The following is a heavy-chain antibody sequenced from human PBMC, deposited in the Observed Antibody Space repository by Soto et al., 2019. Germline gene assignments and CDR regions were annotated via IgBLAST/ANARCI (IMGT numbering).Heavy chain of an antibody. J-gene: IGHJ4*02. CDR2: ISGSGGST. V-gene: IGHV3-23*01. CDR3: AKDRRMYSSSSRLFEN. D-gene: IGHD6-13*01. CDR1: GFTFNNYA. Sequence: EVQLLESGGGLVQPGGSLRLSCATSGFTFNNYAMSWVRQAPGKGLEWVSAISGSGGSTYYADSVKGRFTISRDNSKNRLFLQMNSLRAEDTAVYFCAKDRRMYSSSSRLFENWGQGTLVTVSS.